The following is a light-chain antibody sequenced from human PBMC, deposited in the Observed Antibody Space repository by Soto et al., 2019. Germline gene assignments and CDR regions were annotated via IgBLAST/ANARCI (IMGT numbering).Light chain of an antibody. V-gene: IGKV1-39*01. Sequence: DIQMTQSPSSLSASVGDRVTITCRASQSISSYLNWYQQKPGKAPKLLICAASSLQSGVPSRFSGSGSGTEFSLTISNLQPEDFATYYCRQSDSTPLTFGGGTKGELK. J-gene: IGKJ4*01. CDR2: AAS. CDR3: RQSDSTPLT. CDR1: QSISSY.